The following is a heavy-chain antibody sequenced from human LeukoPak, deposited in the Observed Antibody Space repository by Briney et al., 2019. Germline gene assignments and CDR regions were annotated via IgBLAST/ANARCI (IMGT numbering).Heavy chain of an antibody. CDR1: GGTFSSYA. D-gene: IGHD5-12*01. V-gene: IGHV1-69*06. CDR2: IIPIFGTA. Sequence: SMKVSCKASGGTFSSYAISRERQAPGQALERMGGIIPIFGTANYPQKFQGRVTITADKSTSTAYMELSSLRSEDTAVYYCARVFSGYEGNWFDPWGQGTLVTVSS. J-gene: IGHJ5*02. CDR3: ARVFSGYEGNWFDP.